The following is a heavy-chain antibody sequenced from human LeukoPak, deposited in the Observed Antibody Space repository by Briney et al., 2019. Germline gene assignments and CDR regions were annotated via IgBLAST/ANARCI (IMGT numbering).Heavy chain of an antibody. J-gene: IGHJ2*01. CDR3: ARGGREPFDL. Sequence: SETLSLTCTVSGGSISSYYWSWIRQPPGKGLEWIGYIYYGGSTNYNPSLKSRVTISVDTSKNQFSLKLSSVTAADTAVYYCARGGREPFDLWGRGTLVTVSS. V-gene: IGHV4-59*01. CDR2: IYYGGST. D-gene: IGHD1-14*01. CDR1: GGSISSYY.